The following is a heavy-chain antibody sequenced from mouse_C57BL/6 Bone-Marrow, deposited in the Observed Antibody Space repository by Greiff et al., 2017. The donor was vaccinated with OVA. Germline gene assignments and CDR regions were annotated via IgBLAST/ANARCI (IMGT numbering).Heavy chain of an antibody. V-gene: IGHV5-17*01. Sequence: EVNVVESGGGLVKPGGSLKLSCAASGFTFSDYGMHWVRQAPEKGLEWVAYISSGSSTIYYADTVKGRFTISRDNAKNTLFLQMTSLRSEDTAMYYCATGSPAWFAYWGQGTLVTVSA. CDR2: ISSGSSTI. CDR3: ATGSPAWFAY. J-gene: IGHJ3*01. CDR1: GFTFSDYG. D-gene: IGHD1-1*02.